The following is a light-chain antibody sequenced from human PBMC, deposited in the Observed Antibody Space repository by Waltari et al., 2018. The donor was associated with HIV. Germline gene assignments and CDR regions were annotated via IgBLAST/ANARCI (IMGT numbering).Light chain of an antibody. CDR1: SGSVSTSSS. CDR3: VLFMGNGIWV. J-gene: IGLJ3*02. V-gene: IGLV8-61*01. Sequence: QTVVTQEPSFSVSPGGTVTLTCGLSSGSVSTSSSPSWYQQTPGQAPRTLIYSTNTRSSGVPDRFTGSILGNKAALTITGAQADDESDYYCVLFMGNGIWVFGGGTKLTVL. CDR2: STN.